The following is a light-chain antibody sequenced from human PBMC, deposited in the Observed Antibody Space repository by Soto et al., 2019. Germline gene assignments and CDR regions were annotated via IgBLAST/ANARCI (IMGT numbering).Light chain of an antibody. V-gene: IGLV2-11*01. CDR2: DVS. Sequence: QSALTQPRSVSGSPGQSVTISCTGTSSDVGGYDYVSWYQQHPGKAPKVMIYDVSKRPSGVPDRFSGSKSGNTASLTISGLQAEDEADYYCCSYAGRYTVLFGGGTKVTVL. CDR3: CSYAGRYTVL. CDR1: SSDVGGYDY. J-gene: IGLJ2*01.